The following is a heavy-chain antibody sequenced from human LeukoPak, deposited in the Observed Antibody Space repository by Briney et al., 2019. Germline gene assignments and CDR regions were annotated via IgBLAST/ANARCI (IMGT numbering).Heavy chain of an antibody. CDR2: IDPKTGGT. D-gene: IGHD6-19*01. V-gene: IGHV1-2*02. Sequence: ASVKVSCMASGYTFIDYYMHWVRQAPGQGLEWMGWIDPKTGGTSYAQKFQDRVAMIRDTSISTAYMELTRLRSDDTAVYYCARAYSSGWYGSTDYWGQGTLVTVSS. J-gene: IGHJ4*02. CDR1: GYTFIDYY. CDR3: ARAYSSGWYGSTDY.